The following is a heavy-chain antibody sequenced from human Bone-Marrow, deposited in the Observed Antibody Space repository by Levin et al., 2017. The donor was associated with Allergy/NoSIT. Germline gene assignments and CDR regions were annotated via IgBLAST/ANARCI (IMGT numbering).Heavy chain of an antibody. CDR2: IYYSGST. J-gene: IGHJ5*02. CDR1: GGSVSSGSYY. V-gene: IGHV4-61*01. D-gene: IGHD2-2*01. Sequence: PSETLSLTCTVSGGSVSSGSYYWSWIRQPPGKGLEWIGYIYYSGSTNYNPSLKSRVTISVDTSKNQFSLKLSSVTAADTAVYYCARATIYCSSTSCSDPNWFDPWGQGTLVTVSS. CDR3: ARATIYCSSTSCSDPNWFDP.